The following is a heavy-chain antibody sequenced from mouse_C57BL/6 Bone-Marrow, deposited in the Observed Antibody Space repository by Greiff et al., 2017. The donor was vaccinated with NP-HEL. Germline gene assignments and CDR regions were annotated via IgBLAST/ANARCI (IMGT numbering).Heavy chain of an antibody. V-gene: IGHV2-5*01. Sequence: VKLVESGPGLVPPSQSLSITCTVPGFSLTSYCCHWVRPFPGKGLEWLGVIWRGGSTDYNAAFMSRLSITKDNSKSQVFFKMNSLQADDTAIYYCAIPNWDVAMDYWGQGTSVTVSS. CDR1: GFSLTSYC. CDR2: IWRGGST. D-gene: IGHD4-1*01. CDR3: AIPNWDVAMDY. J-gene: IGHJ4*01.